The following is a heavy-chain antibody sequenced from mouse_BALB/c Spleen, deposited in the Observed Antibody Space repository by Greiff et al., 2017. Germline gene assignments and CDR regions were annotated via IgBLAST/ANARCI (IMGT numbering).Heavy chain of an antibody. V-gene: IGHV1-5*01. Sequence: EVQLQQSGTVLARPGASVKMSCKASGYTFTSYWMHWVKQRPGQGLEWIGAIYPGNSDTSYNQKFKGKAKLTAVTSTSTAYMELSSLTNEDSAVYYCTRFSTMITTNYAMDYWGQGTSVTVSS. CDR2: IYPGNSDT. CDR1: GYTFTSYW. J-gene: IGHJ4*01. CDR3: TRFSTMITTNYAMDY. D-gene: IGHD2-4*01.